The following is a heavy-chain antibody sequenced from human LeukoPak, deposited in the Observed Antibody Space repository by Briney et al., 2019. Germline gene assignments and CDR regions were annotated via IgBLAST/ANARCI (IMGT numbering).Heavy chain of an antibody. CDR1: GGSFSGYY. J-gene: IGHJ4*02. CDR2: INHSGST. CDR3: ARGRNYGR. Sequence: SETLSLTCAVYGGSFSGYYWSWIRQPPGRGLEWIGEINHSGSTNYNPSLKGRVTISVDTSKNQFSLKLSSVTAADTAVYYCARGRNYGRWGQGTLVTVSS. D-gene: IGHD1-7*01. V-gene: IGHV4-34*01.